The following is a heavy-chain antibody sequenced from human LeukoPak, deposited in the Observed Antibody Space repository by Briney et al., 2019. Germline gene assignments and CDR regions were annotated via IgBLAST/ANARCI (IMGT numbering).Heavy chain of an antibody. Sequence: ASVKVSCKASGNTFTGYYMHWVRQAPGQGLEWMGWINPNSGGANYAQKFQGRVTMTRDTSISTAYMELSRLRSDDTAVYYCARAGGFDWLYTHDYWGQGTLVTVSS. CDR3: ARAGGFDWLYTHDY. V-gene: IGHV1-2*02. CDR2: INPNSGGA. CDR1: GNTFTGYY. J-gene: IGHJ4*02. D-gene: IGHD3-9*01.